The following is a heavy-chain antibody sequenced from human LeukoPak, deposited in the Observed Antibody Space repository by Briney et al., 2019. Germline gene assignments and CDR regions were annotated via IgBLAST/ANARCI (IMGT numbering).Heavy chain of an antibody. J-gene: IGHJ4*02. CDR2: VKSRADGGTT. CDR1: GFTFSDYY. D-gene: IGHD4-17*01. Sequence: GGSLRLSCAASGFTFSDYYMSWIRQAPGKGLEWVGRVKSRADGGTTDYAAPVKDRFTISRDNSKNTLYLQMNSLRAEDTAVFYCARVGVNYGDSYPFDYWGQGTLVTVSS. V-gene: IGHV3-15*01. CDR3: ARVGVNYGDSYPFDY.